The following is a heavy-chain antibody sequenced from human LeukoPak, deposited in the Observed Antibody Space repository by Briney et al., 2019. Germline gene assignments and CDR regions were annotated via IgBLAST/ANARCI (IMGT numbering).Heavy chain of an antibody. CDR1: GYTFTTHD. J-gene: IGHJ4*02. Sequence: ASVKVSCKASGYTFTTHDINWVRQATGQGLEWLGWMSPNSGDTGYAQKFQGRITITRDTSATTAYLELSSLRSEDSTVYFCARAFSASSSTIDYWGQGTLVIVSP. CDR2: MSPNSGDT. V-gene: IGHV1-8*01. D-gene: IGHD6-6*01. CDR3: ARAFSASSSTIDY.